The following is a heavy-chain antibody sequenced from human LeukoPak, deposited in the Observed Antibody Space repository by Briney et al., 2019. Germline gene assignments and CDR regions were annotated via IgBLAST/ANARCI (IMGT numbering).Heavy chain of an antibody. Sequence: GGSLRLSCAASGFTFSSYAMSWVRQAPGKGLEWVSAISGSGGSTYYADSAKGRFTISRDNSKNTLYLQMNSLRAEDTAVYYCAKLHYDILTGYFPDAFDIWGQGTMVTVSS. CDR1: GFTFSSYA. J-gene: IGHJ3*02. D-gene: IGHD3-9*01. V-gene: IGHV3-23*01. CDR3: AKLHYDILTGYFPDAFDI. CDR2: ISGSGGST.